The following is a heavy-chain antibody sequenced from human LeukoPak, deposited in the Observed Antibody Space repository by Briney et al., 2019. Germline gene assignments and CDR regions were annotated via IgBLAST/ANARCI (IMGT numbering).Heavy chain of an antibody. V-gene: IGHV3-9*01. D-gene: IGHD6-6*01. J-gene: IGHJ6*03. Sequence: PGGSLRLSCAASGFTFVDYAMHWVRQAPGKGLEWVSSIKWNSGSTAYADSVKGRFTISRDNAKKSVYLQMNSLRPDDTALYYCTKDAGVGSSSPSFYFYMDVWGKGTTVSVSS. CDR3: TKDAGVGSSSPSFYFYMDV. CDR2: IKWNSGST. CDR1: GFTFVDYA.